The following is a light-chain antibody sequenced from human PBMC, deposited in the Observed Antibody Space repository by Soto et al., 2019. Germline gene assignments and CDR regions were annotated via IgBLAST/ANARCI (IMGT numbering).Light chain of an antibody. CDR3: SSYTSSSTYV. Sequence: QCVLTRPASVSGAAGEGITISCTGTSSDVGGYNYVSWYQQHPGKAPKLMIYDVSNRPSGVSNRFSGSKSGNTASLTISGLQAEDEADYYCSSYTSSSTYVFGTGTKVTVL. V-gene: IGLV2-14*01. J-gene: IGLJ1*01. CDR2: DVS. CDR1: SSDVGGYNY.